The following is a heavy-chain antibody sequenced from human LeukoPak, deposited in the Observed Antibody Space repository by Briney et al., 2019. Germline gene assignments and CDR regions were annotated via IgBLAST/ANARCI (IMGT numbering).Heavy chain of an antibody. CDR2: IRYDGSNK. CDR3: ARVPIPGIAVAGTSGY. V-gene: IGHV3-30*02. D-gene: IGHD6-19*01. CDR1: GFTFSSYG. J-gene: IGHJ4*02. Sequence: GGSLRLSCAASGFTFSSYGMHWVRQAPGKGLEWVAFIRYDGSNKYYADSVKGRFTISRDNAKNSLYLQMNSLRAEDTAVYYCARVPIPGIAVAGTSGYWGQGTLVTVSS.